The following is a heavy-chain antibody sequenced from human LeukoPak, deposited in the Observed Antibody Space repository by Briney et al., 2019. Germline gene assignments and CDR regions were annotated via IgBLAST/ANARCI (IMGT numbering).Heavy chain of an antibody. J-gene: IGHJ1*01. V-gene: IGHV3-66*01. Sequence: PGGSLRLSCAASGFTVSSNYMSWVRQAPGKGLEWVSVIYSGGSTYYADSVKGRFTISRDNSKNTLYLQMNSLRAEDTAVYYCARGFFDDYLGYFQHWGQGTLVTVSS. CDR1: GFTVSSNY. CDR3: ARGFFDDYLGYFQH. CDR2: IYSGGST. D-gene: IGHD4-11*01.